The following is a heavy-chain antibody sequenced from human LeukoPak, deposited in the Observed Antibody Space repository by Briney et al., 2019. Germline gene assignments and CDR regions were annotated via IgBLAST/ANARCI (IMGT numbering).Heavy chain of an antibody. J-gene: IGHJ4*02. D-gene: IGHD6-19*01. V-gene: IGHV3-74*01. CDR1: GFTFSSYA. CDR3: ARDADGIAVAGFDY. Sequence: GGSLRLSCAASGFTFSSYAMSWVRQAPGKGLVWVSRINSDGSSTSYADSVKGRFTISRDNAKNSLYLQMNSLRAEDTAVYYCARDADGIAVAGFDYWGQGTLVTVSS. CDR2: INSDGSST.